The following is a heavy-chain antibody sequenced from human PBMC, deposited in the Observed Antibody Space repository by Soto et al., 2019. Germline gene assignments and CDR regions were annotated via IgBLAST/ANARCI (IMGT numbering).Heavy chain of an antibody. J-gene: IGHJ4*02. CDR2: ISSSSGAT. CDR1: GFALSYYN. CDR3: VRDSAYSFDY. V-gene: IGHV3-48*01. Sequence: EVQLVESGGGLVQPGGSLRLSCAASGFALSYYNMKWVRQAPGKGLEWISDISSSSGATYYADSVKGRFTISRDYAKNSLYLQMNNLRVEDTAIYYCVRDSAYSFDYWGREPWSPSPQ. D-gene: IGHD2-21*01.